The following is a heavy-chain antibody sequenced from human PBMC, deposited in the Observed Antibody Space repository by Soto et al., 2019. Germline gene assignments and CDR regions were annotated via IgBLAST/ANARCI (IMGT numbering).Heavy chain of an antibody. V-gene: IGHV4-59*01. J-gene: IGHJ4*02. CDR1: GGSISSYY. Sequence: PSETLSLTCTVSGGSISSYYWSWIRQPPGKGLEWIGYIYYSGSTNYNPSLKSRVTISVDTSKNQFSLKLSSVTAADTAVYYCARSDDHGDYFDYWGQGTLVTVSS. CDR3: ARSDDHGDYFDY. CDR2: IYYSGST. D-gene: IGHD4-17*01.